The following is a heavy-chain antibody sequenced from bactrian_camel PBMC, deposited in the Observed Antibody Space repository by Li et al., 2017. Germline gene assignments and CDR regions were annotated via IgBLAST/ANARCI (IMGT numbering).Heavy chain of an antibody. V-gene: IGHV3-3*01. CDR2: IDKSGGPT. CDR3: AAGIPGANRCSDY. Sequence: HVQLVESGGDSVQAGGSLRLSCTASGVAFTGYSMGWFRQATGKEPEPVAGIDKSGGPTTYADSVKGRFTISTDNVKNILYLQMNSLKPEDTAMYYCAAGIPGANRCSDYWGQGTQVTVS. CDR1: GVAFTGYS. D-gene: IGHD3*01. J-gene: IGHJ4*01.